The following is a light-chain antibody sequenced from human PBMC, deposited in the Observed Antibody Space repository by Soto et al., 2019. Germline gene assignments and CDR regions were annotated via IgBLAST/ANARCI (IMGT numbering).Light chain of an antibody. CDR2: KAS. CDR3: QQYNSYSIT. J-gene: IGKJ3*01. V-gene: IGKV1-5*03. CDR1: QSISSW. Sequence: DIPMTQSPSTLSASVGDRVTITCRASQSISSWLAWYQQKPGKAPKLLIYKASSLESGVPSRFSGSGSGTEFTLTISSLQPDDFAVYYCQQYNSYSITFGPGTKVDIK.